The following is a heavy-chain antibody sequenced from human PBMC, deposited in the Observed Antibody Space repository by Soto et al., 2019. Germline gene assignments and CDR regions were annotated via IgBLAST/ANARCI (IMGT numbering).Heavy chain of an antibody. J-gene: IGHJ4*02. CDR2: IKQDGSDA. V-gene: IGHV3-7*01. Sequence: EVQLVESGGGLVQPGGSLRLSCAASGFAIRSYWMSWVRQAPGKGLEWVANIKQDGSDAYYVDSVKGRFTSSRDNAKNSLYLQMGSRRAEDTAVYYCARQPFWGQGTLVTVSS. CDR1: GFAIRSYW. CDR3: ARQPF.